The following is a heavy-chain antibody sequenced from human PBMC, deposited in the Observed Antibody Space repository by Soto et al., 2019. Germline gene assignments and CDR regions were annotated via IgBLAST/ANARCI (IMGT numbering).Heavy chain of an antibody. J-gene: IGHJ4*02. CDR1: GYTFTSYA. D-gene: IGHD2-8*01. CDR2: INAGNGNT. Sequence: ASVKVSCKASGYTFTSYAMHWVRQAPGQRLEWMGWINAGNGNTKYSQKFQGRVTITRDTSASTAYMELSSLRSEDTAVYYCARARHEMVYANGFNYWGQGTLVTVSS. CDR3: ARARHEMVYANGFNY. V-gene: IGHV1-3*01.